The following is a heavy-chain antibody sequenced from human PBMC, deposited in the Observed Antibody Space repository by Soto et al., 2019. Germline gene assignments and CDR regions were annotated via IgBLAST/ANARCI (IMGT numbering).Heavy chain of an antibody. J-gene: IGHJ5*02. V-gene: IGHV4-39*01. Sequence: QLQLQESGPGLVKPSETLSLTCTVSGGSISSSSYYWGWIRQPPGKGLEWIGRIYYSGSTYYNPSLMSRDTISVDTSKNQFSLKLSSVTAADTAVYYCARHPRCSSTSCTTGWFDPWGQGTLVTVSS. D-gene: IGHD2-2*01. CDR2: IYYSGST. CDR1: GGSISSSSYY. CDR3: ARHPRCSSTSCTTGWFDP.